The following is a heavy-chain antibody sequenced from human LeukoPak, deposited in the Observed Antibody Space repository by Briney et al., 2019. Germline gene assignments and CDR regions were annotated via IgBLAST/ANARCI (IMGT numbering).Heavy chain of an antibody. D-gene: IGHD4-17*01. CDR3: ARVGDYGEQFDY. CDR1: GGSFSGYY. V-gene: IGHV4-34*01. J-gene: IGHJ4*02. Sequence: SETLSLTCAVYGGSFSGYYWSWIRQPPGKGLEWIGEINHSGSTNYNPSLKSRVTISVDTSKNQFSLKLSSVTAADTAVYYCARVGDYGEQFDYWGQGTLVTVSS. CDR2: INHSGST.